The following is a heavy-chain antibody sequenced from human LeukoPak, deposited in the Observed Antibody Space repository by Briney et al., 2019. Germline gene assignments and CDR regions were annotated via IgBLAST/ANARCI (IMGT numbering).Heavy chain of an antibody. CDR1: GFTFSSYA. Sequence: GGSLRLSCAASGFTFSSYAMHWVRQAPGKGLEWVAVISYDGSNKYYADSVKGRFTISRDNSKNTLYLQMNSLRAEDTAVYYCARDSFFRLGTTGADYWGQGTLVTVSS. V-gene: IGHV3-30*04. CDR3: ARDSFFRLGTTGADY. D-gene: IGHD4-17*01. CDR2: ISYDGSNK. J-gene: IGHJ4*02.